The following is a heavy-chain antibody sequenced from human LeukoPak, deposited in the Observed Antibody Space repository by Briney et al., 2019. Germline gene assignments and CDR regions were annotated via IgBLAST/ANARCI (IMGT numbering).Heavy chain of an antibody. CDR3: ATLSRPPLTVTGAFDI. D-gene: IGHD4-17*01. V-gene: IGHV5-51*01. CDR2: TYPGDSDT. J-gene: IGHJ3*02. CDR1: GYSFTSYW. Sequence: GESLKISCKGSGYSFTSYWIGWVRQMPGKGLEWMGVTYPGDSDTRYSPSFQGQVTISADKSISTAYLQWSSLKASDTAMYYCATLSRPPLTVTGAFDIWGQGTMVTVSS.